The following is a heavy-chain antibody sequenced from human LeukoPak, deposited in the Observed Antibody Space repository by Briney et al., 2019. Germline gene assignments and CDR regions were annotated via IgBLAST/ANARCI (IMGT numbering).Heavy chain of an antibody. CDR1: GGSISSYY. CDR2: IYYSGST. D-gene: IGHD1-26*01. Sequence: SETLSLTCTVSGGSISSYYWSWIRQPPGKGLEWIGYIYYSGSTNYNPSLKSRVTISVDTSKNQFSLKLSSVTAADTAVYYCARVRGMSVGYYYYYGMDVWGQGTMVTVSS. CDR3: ARVRGMSVGYYYYYGMDV. V-gene: IGHV4-59*01. J-gene: IGHJ6*02.